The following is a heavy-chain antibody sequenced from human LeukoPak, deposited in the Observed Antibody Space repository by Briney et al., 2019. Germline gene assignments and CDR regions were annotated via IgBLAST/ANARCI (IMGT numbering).Heavy chain of an antibody. J-gene: IGHJ4*02. Sequence: SETLSLTCTVSGGSISSYYWSWIRQPPGKGLEWIGEINHSGSTNYNPSLKSRVTISVDTSKNQFSLKLSSVTAADTAVYYCARGGYSYGYRDWGQGTLVTVSS. CDR1: GGSISSYY. CDR3: ARGGYSYGYRD. CDR2: INHSGST. D-gene: IGHD5-18*01. V-gene: IGHV4-34*01.